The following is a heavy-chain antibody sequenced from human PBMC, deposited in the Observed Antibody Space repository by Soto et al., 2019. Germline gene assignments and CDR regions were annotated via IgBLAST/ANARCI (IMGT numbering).Heavy chain of an antibody. CDR1: GFTCSSYA. CDR2: ISGSGGST. V-gene: IGHV3-23*01. J-gene: IGHJ6*02. D-gene: IGHD3-22*01. Sequence: GGSLRLSCAASGFTCSSYAMSWVRQAPGKGLEWVSAISGSGGSTYYADSVKGRFTISRDNSKNTLYLQMNSLRAEDTAVYYCAKANDNYYYYYGMDVWGQGTTVTAP. CDR3: AKANDNYYYYYGMDV.